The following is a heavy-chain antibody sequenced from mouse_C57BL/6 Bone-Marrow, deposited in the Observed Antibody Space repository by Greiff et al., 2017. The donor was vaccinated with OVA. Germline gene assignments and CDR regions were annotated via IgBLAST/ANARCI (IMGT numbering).Heavy chain of an antibody. CDR3: ARGGWLRRGRPYYFDY. J-gene: IGHJ2*01. V-gene: IGHV1-61*01. D-gene: IGHD2-2*01. CDR2: IYPSDSET. Sequence: QVHVKQPGAELVRPGSSVKLSCKASGYTFTSYWMDWVKQRPGQGLEWIGNIYPSDSETHYNQKFKDKATLTVDKSSSTAYMQLSSLTSEDSAVYYCARGGWLRRGRPYYFDYWGQGTTLTVSS. CDR1: GYTFTSYW.